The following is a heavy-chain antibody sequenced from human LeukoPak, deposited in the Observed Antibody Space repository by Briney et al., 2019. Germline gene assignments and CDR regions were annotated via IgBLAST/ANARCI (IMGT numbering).Heavy chain of an antibody. Sequence: GGSLRLSCAASGFPFRSYAMNWVRQAPGKGLEWVSAISGSGDATYYADSVKGRFTISRDNSRNTLYLQMNSLRAEDTAVYYCARDQRAPYGSGSYYYYGMDVWGQGTTVTVSS. CDR1: GFPFRSYA. CDR2: ISGSGDAT. D-gene: IGHD3-10*01. CDR3: ARDQRAPYGSGSYYYYGMDV. V-gene: IGHV3-23*01. J-gene: IGHJ6*02.